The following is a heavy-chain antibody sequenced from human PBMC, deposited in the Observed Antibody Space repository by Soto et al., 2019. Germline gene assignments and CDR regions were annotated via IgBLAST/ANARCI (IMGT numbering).Heavy chain of an antibody. D-gene: IGHD6-19*01. V-gene: IGHV3-33*01. Sequence: QVQLVESGGGVVQPGRSLRLSCAASGFTFSSYGMHWVRQAPGKGLEWVAVIWYDGSNKYYADSVKGRFTLSRDNSKNTLYLQMNSLRAEEPAVYYCASDGGCRDGSTLGCNWFDPCGPGTLVTVSS. CDR2: IWYDGSNK. J-gene: IGHJ5*02. CDR3: ASDGGCRDGSTLGCNWFDP. CDR1: GFTFSSYG.